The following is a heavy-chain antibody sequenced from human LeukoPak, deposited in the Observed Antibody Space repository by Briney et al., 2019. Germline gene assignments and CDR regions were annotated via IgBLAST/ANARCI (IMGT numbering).Heavy chain of an antibody. CDR2: SGHGGRT. V-gene: IGHV3-23*01. D-gene: IGHD6-13*01. CDR3: AKGSGYSSSWYYFDY. Sequence: SGHGGRTYYADSVKGRFTISRDNSKNSLYLQMNSLRAEDTALYYCAKGSGYSSSWYYFDYWGQGTLVTVSS. J-gene: IGHJ4*02.